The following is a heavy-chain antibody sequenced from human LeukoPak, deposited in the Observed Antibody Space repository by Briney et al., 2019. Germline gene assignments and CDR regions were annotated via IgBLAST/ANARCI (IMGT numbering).Heavy chain of an antibody. CDR3: ARGRFVLVPSLERRYFDL. Sequence: GGSLRLSCAASGFTFSNYDMHWVRQATGKGLEWVSGIGTEGDTFYPDSIKGRFTISRENAKNSFYLQMNSLRAGDTAVYYCARGRFVLVPSLERRYFDLWGRGTLVTVSS. D-gene: IGHD2-8*02. J-gene: IGHJ2*01. CDR1: GFTFSNYD. V-gene: IGHV3-13*01. CDR2: IGTEGDT.